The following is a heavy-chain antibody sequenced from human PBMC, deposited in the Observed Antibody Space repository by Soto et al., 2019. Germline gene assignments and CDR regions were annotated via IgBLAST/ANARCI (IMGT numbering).Heavy chain of an antibody. V-gene: IGHV4-31*03. J-gene: IGHJ6*02. CDR2: IYYSGST. CDR3: ARHPVGVGGLDV. CDR1: GGSISSGGYY. D-gene: IGHD1-26*01. Sequence: SETLSLTCTVSGGSISSGGYYWSWIRQHPGKGLEWIGYIYYSGSTYYNPSLKSRITISVDTSKNLFSLKLSSVTAADTAVYYCARHPVGVGGLDVWGQGTSVTVSS.